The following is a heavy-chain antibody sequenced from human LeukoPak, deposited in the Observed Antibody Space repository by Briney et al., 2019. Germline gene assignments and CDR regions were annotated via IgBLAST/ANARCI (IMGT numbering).Heavy chain of an antibody. CDR1: GGSISSSSYY. D-gene: IGHD3-16*02. Sequence: SETLSLTCTVSGGSISSSSYYWGWIRQPPGKGLEWIGSIYYSGGTYYNPSLKSRVTISVDTSKNQFSLKLSSVTAADTAVYYCARSFREGSYRYFDYWGQGTLVTVSS. CDR3: ARSFREGSYRYFDY. J-gene: IGHJ4*02. CDR2: IYYSGGT. V-gene: IGHV4-39*07.